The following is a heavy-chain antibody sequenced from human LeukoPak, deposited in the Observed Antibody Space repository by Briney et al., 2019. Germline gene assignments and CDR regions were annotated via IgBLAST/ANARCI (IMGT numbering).Heavy chain of an antibody. Sequence: ASVKVSCKSSGYTFTSYGISWVRQAPGQGLEWMGWISAYNGNTNYAQKLQGRVTMTTDTSTSTAYMELRSLRSDDTAVYYCARDPGVTGTTFWFDPWGQGTLVTVSS. CDR1: GYTFTSYG. V-gene: IGHV1-18*01. CDR3: ARDPGVTGTTFWFDP. CDR2: ISAYNGNT. D-gene: IGHD1-7*01. J-gene: IGHJ5*02.